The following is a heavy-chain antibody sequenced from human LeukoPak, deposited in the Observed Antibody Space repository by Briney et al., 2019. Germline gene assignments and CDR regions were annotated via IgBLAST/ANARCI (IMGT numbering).Heavy chain of an antibody. V-gene: IGHV3-66*01. Sequence: GGSLRLSCAASGFTVSSNYLSWVRQAPGKGLEWVAVIYSGGETYYADSVRGRFTISRDNSKNTLYLQMNSLRAEDTALYYCARGHIVVVSAAIRGHYYYGMDVWGQGTTVTVSS. D-gene: IGHD2-2*02. CDR3: ARGHIVVVSAAIRGHYYYGMDV. J-gene: IGHJ6*02. CDR2: IYSGGET. CDR1: GFTVSSNY.